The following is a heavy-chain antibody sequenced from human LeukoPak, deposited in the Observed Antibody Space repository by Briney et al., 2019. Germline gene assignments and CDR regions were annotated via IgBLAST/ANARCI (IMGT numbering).Heavy chain of an antibody. CDR2: ISGSGGTT. CDR1: GLTFSSYT. CDR3: AKYAGVAAAGPPFY. D-gene: IGHD6-13*01. J-gene: IGHJ4*02. Sequence: PGGSLRLSCGASGLTFSSYTMNWVRQAPGKGLEWVSAISGSGGTTYYADSVKGRFTISRDNSKNTLYLQMNSLRAEDTAVYYCAKYAGVAAAGPPFYWGQGTLVTVSS. V-gene: IGHV3-23*01.